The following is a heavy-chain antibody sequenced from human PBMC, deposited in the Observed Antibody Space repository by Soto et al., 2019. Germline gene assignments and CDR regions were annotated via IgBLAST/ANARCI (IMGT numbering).Heavy chain of an antibody. CDR3: AKELLWFGAQFDP. CDR1: GFTVSSNY. Sequence: GGSLRLSCAASGFTVSSNYMSWVRQAPGKGLEWVSVIYSGGSTYYADSVKGRFTISRDNSKNTRYLQRNSLRAEDTAVYYGAKELLWFGAQFDPWGQGTLVTVSS. J-gene: IGHJ5*02. V-gene: IGHV3-53*01. CDR2: IYSGGST. D-gene: IGHD3-10*01.